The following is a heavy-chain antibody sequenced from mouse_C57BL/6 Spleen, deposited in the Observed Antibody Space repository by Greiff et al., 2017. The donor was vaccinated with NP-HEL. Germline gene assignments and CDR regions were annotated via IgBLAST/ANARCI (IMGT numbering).Heavy chain of an antibody. D-gene: IGHD1-1*01. J-gene: IGHJ2*01. CDR1: GYTFTDYE. Sequence: QVHVKQSGAELVRPGASVTLSCKASGYTFTDYEMHWVKQTPVHGLEWIGAIDPETGGTAYNQKFKGKAILTADKSSSTAYMELRSLTSEDSAVYYCTRPLYYYGSRWDFDYWGQGTTLTVSS. CDR3: TRPLYYYGSRWDFDY. V-gene: IGHV1-15*01. CDR2: IDPETGGT.